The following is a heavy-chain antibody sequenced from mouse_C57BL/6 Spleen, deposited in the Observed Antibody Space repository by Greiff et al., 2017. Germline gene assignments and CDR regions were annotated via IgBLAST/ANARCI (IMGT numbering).Heavy chain of an antibody. J-gene: IGHJ4*01. V-gene: IGHV14-4*01. Sequence: EVQLKESGAELVRPGASVKLSCTASGFNIKDDYMHWVKQRPQQGLEWIGWIDPENGDTEYASKFQGKATITADTSSNTAYLQLSSLTSEDTAVYYCTTGTTTVVAKDYWGQGTSVTVSS. CDR3: TTGTTTVVAKDY. D-gene: IGHD1-1*01. CDR2: IDPENGDT. CDR1: GFNIKDDY.